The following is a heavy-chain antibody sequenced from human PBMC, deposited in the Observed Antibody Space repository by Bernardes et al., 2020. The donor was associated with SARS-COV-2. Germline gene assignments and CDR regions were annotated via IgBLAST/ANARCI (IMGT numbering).Heavy chain of an antibody. CDR1: GFNFSSYV. CDR3: ARDMRPHHYFGMAV. Sequence: LRLFCAASGFNFSSYVMSWVRQIPGKGLDWVSSMSASTGATYYADSVKGRFTISRDNSQNTLYLQMNSLRAEDTAIYFCARDMRPHHYFGMAVWGQGTTVTVSS. J-gene: IGHJ6*02. CDR2: MSASTGAT. D-gene: IGHD2-2*01. V-gene: IGHV3-23*01.